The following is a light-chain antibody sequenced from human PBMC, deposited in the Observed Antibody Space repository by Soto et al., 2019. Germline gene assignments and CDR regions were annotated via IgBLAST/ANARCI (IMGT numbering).Light chain of an antibody. CDR2: DAS. J-gene: IGKJ1*01. CDR1: EDISDQ. CDR3: QQYNHWLTWT. V-gene: IGKV1-33*01. Sequence: DIQMTQSPSSLSASVGERVTITCRANEDISDQLNWYQQTPGQAPKLLIYDASTLEAGVPSRFSGSGSGTEFTLTISSLQPEDVATYYCQQYNHWLTWTFGQGTKVEIK.